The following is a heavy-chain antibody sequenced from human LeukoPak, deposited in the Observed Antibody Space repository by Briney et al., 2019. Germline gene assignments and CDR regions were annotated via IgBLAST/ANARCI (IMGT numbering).Heavy chain of an antibody. V-gene: IGHV3-7*01. CDR2: IKQDGGEK. Sequence: GGSLRLSCAASGFTFSTYWMTWVRQAPGKGLEWVANIKQDGGEKYYVDSVKGRFTISRDNTKSSLFLQMNSLRAEDAAVYYCARFQHCGGDCYLLDYWGQGTLVTVSS. CDR3: ARFQHCGGDCYLLDY. CDR1: GFTFSTYW. D-gene: IGHD2-21*02. J-gene: IGHJ4*02.